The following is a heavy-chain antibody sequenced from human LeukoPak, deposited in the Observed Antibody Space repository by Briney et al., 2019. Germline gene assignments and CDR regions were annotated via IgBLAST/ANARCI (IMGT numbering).Heavy chain of an antibody. D-gene: IGHD1-26*01. CDR1: GGSLSSGSYY. CDR3: ARGGEWELPSDY. Sequence: SETLSLTCTVSGGSLSSGSYYWSWIRQPAGKGLEWIGRIYTSGSTNYNPSLKSRVTISVDTSKNQFSLKLSSVTAADTAVYYCARGGEWELPSDYWGQGTLVTVSS. CDR2: IYTSGST. J-gene: IGHJ4*02. V-gene: IGHV4-61*02.